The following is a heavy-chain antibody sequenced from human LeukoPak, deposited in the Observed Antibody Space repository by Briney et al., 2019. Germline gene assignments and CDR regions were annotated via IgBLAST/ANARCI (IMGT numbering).Heavy chain of an antibody. CDR3: ARGSYSGSYYPFDY. CDR2: IYTSGST. V-gene: IGHV4-61*02. Sequence: SQTLSLTCTVSGGSISSGSYYWSWIRQPARKGLEWIGRIYTSGSTNYNPSLKSRVTISVDTSKNQFSLKLSSVTAADTAVYYCARGSYSGSYYPFDYWGQGTLVTVSS. J-gene: IGHJ4*02. D-gene: IGHD1-26*01. CDR1: GGSISSGSYY.